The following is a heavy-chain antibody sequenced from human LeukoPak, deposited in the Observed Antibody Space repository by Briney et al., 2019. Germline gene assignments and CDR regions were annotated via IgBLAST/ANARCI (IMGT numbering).Heavy chain of an antibody. J-gene: IGHJ6*02. D-gene: IGHD3-22*01. CDR1: GFTFSSYW. Sequence: GGSLRLSCAASGFTFSSYWMSWVRQAPGKGLEWVANIKQDGSEKYYVDSVKGRFTISRYNAKNLLYLQMNSLRAEDTAVYYCARDSSYYDSSGRSYYYYGMDVWGQGTTVTVSS. CDR3: ARDSSYYDSSGRSYYYYGMDV. CDR2: IKQDGSEK. V-gene: IGHV3-7*01.